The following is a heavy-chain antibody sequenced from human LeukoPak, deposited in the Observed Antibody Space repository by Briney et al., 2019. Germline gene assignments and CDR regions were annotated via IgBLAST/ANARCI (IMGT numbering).Heavy chain of an antibody. CDR2: IKQNGSEK. CDR3: VGGLIAASGN. Sequence: PGGSLRLSCAASGFTLSNYWMHWVRQAPGKGLEWVANIKQNGSEKYYVDAVKGRFTISRDNLKNSVYLQMNSLRVEDTAMYYCVGGLIAASGNWGQGTLVTVSS. V-gene: IGHV3-7*03. J-gene: IGHJ4*02. CDR1: GFTLSNYW. D-gene: IGHD2-15*01.